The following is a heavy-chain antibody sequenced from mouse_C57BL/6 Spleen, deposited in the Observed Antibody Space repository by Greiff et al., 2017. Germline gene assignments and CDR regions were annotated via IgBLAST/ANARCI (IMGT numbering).Heavy chain of an antibody. D-gene: IGHD3-2*02. CDR3: ARSQLRLNFDY. CDR2: INPGSGGT. J-gene: IGHJ2*01. Sequence: LQQSGAELVRPGTSVKVSCKASGYAFTNYLIEWVKQRPGQGLEWIGVINPGSGGTNYNEKFKGKATLTADKSSSTAYMQLSSLTSEDSAVYFCARSQLRLNFDYWGQGTTLTVSS. CDR1: GYAFTNYL. V-gene: IGHV1-54*01.